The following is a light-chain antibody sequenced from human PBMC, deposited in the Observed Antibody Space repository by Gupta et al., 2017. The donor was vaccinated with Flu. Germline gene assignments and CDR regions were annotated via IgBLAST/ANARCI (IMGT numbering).Light chain of an antibody. J-gene: IGLJ3*02. Sequence: KFMLTPPHSVSESPGKTVTISCTRSSGSIGSNYVQWYQQRPGSSPLTLIYEKDQRPSGVPDRFSGSIDSSSNSAALTXSXLKTDDXADYYCQSYDNNNNWVFGGGTTLTVL. CDR2: EKD. CDR1: SGSIGSNY. CDR3: QSYDNNNNWV. V-gene: IGLV6-57*01.